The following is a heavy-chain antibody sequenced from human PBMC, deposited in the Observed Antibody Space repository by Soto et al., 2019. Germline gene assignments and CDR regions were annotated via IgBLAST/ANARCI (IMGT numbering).Heavy chain of an antibody. CDR3: ARSAVAVHAFDI. V-gene: IGHV4-34*01. CDR1: GGSFSGYY. Sequence: SETLSLTCAVYGGSFSGYYWSWIRQPPGKGLEWIGEINHSGSTNYNPSLKSRVTISVDTSKNQFSLKLSSVTAADTAVYYCARSAVAVHAFDIWGQGTMXTVSS. CDR2: INHSGST. D-gene: IGHD6-19*01. J-gene: IGHJ3*02.